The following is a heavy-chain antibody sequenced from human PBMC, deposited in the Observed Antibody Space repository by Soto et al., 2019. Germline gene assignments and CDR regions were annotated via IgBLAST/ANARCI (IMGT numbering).Heavy chain of an antibody. Sequence: GAPGHSFGGSGVTLRSYGIPRGRPGPGKGLEWVAVIWYDGSNKYYADSVKGRFTISRDNSKNTLYLQMNSLRAEDTAVYYCARDGYSSGFEYFQHWGQGTLVTVSS. V-gene: IGHV3-33*01. J-gene: IGHJ1*01. CDR2: IWYDGSNK. CDR1: GVTLRSYG. D-gene: IGHD6-19*01. CDR3: ARDGYSSGFEYFQH.